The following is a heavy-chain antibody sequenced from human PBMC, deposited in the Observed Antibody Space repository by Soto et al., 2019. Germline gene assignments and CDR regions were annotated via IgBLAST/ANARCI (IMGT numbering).Heavy chain of an antibody. J-gene: IGHJ5*02. Sequence: ASVKVSCKASGYTFTSYDINWVRQATGQGLEWMGWMNPNSGNTGYAQKFQGRVTMTRNTSISTAYMELSSLRSEDTAVYYCAGGLTYYDILTGPPRGFDPWGQGTLVTVSS. CDR2: MNPNSGNT. V-gene: IGHV1-8*01. D-gene: IGHD3-9*01. CDR3: AGGLTYYDILTGPPRGFDP. CDR1: GYTFTSYD.